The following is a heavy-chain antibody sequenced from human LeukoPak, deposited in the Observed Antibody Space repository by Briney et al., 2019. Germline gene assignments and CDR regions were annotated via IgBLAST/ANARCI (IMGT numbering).Heavy chain of an antibody. CDR2: ISSSGRMI. J-gene: IGHJ6*02. D-gene: IGHD3-16*01. Sequence: GGSLRLSCAASGFNFTSYEMNWVRQAPGKGLEWVSHISSSGRMIYYADFVRGRFTISRDNAKNSLYLQMNSLTAEDTAIYYWSRDGTHNRNFGGGYGYYHYGMDVWGQGTTVTVS. V-gene: IGHV3-48*03. CDR1: GFNFTSYE. CDR3: SRDGTHNRNFGGGYGYYHYGMDV.